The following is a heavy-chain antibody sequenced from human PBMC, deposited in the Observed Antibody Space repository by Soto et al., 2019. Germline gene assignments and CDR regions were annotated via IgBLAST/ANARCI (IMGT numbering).Heavy chain of an antibody. CDR1: GYSFTIYW. Sequence: PGESLKLSCKGSGYSFTIYWIGWVRQMPGKGLEWMGIIYPGDSDTRYNPSFQGQVTISVDKSTSTAYLEWNSLKASDTAIYYCARPEIPTRSNDYDYPFDLWGQGTLVTVSS. CDR3: ARPEIPTRSNDYDYPFDL. D-gene: IGHD3-22*01. CDR2: IYPGDSDT. V-gene: IGHV5-51*01. J-gene: IGHJ5*02.